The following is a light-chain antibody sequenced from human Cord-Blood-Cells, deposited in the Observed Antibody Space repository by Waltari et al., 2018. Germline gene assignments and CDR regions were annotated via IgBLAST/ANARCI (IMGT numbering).Light chain of an antibody. Sequence: QSALTQPRSVSGSPGQSVTISCTGTSSDVGGYNYVSWYQQHPGKAPKLMICDVSKRPSGVPDRFSGSKSGNTASLTISGLQAEDEADYYCFSYAGSYTFFYVFGTGTKVTVL. CDR1: SSDVGGYNY. CDR3: FSYAGSYTFFYV. J-gene: IGLJ1*01. CDR2: DVS. V-gene: IGLV2-11*01.